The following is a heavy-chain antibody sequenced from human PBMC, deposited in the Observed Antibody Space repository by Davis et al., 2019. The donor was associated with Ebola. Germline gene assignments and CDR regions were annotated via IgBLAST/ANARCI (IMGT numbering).Heavy chain of an antibody. CDR3: ARMVLVVYAPDDAFDI. D-gene: IGHD2-8*02. V-gene: IGHV5-51*01. Sequence: GESLKISCQSSGYTFTTYWIAWVRQMPGKGLEWMGIIYPGDSDTRYSPSFQGQVTISADKSISTAYLQWSSLKASDTAMYYCARMVLVVYAPDDAFDIWGQGTMVTVSS. CDR1: GYTFTTYW. J-gene: IGHJ3*02. CDR2: IYPGDSDT.